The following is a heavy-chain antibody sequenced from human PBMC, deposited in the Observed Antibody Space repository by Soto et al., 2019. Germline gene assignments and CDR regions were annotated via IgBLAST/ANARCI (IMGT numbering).Heavy chain of an antibody. Sequence: EVQLLESGGGLVQPGGSLRLSCAASGFTFNNYAMTWVRQAPGKGLEWVSAISGGGDTTSYADSVKGRFTVSRDGSKNTLYLQMISLRAEATALYYCARGRGGSGSLTPRVDCWGQGTLVTVSS. V-gene: IGHV3-23*01. CDR2: ISGGGDTT. D-gene: IGHD3-10*01. CDR1: GFTFNNYA. CDR3: ARGRGGSGSLTPRVDC. J-gene: IGHJ4*02.